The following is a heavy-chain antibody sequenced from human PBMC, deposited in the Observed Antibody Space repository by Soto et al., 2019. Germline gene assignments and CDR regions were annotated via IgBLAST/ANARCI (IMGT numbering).Heavy chain of an antibody. V-gene: IGHV5-51*01. J-gene: IGHJ6*02. CDR2: IYPGDSAT. Sequence: PGESLKISCKGSGYRLTSYWIGWLRQMPGKGMEWMGTIYPGDSATRHSPSFQGQVTISADKSISTAYLRWSSLKASDTAMYYGGVTTSGDYYYGMDVWGQGTTVTVSS. CDR1: GYRLTSYW. D-gene: IGHD4-17*01. CDR3: GVTTSGDYYYGMDV.